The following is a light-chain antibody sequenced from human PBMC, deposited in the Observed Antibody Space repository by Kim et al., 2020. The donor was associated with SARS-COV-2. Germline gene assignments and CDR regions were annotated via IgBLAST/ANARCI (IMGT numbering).Light chain of an antibody. J-gene: IGLJ1*01. V-gene: IGLV2-14*03. CDR1: SSDVGSYNY. CDR3: SSYTRSSTNYV. Sequence: QSITISCTGTSSDVGSYNYFSWYQQHPGKAPKLMIYAVSNRPSGVSNRFSGSKSGNTASLTISGLQAEDEADYYCSSYTRSSTNYVFGTGTKVTVL. CDR2: AVS.